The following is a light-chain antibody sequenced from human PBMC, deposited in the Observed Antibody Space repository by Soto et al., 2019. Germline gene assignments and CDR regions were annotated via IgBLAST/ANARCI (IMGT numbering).Light chain of an antibody. CDR3: SSYTSDTTGV. J-gene: IGLJ1*01. V-gene: IGLV2-14*03. Sequence: QSXMXQPASVSGSPGQSIAISCTGPSSDVGGYNYVSWYQQHPGKAPKLMIYDVTTRPSGVSNRFSGSKSGNTAALTISGLQAEDEADYYCSSYTSDTTGVFGTGTKVTVL. CDR1: SSDVGGYNY. CDR2: DVT.